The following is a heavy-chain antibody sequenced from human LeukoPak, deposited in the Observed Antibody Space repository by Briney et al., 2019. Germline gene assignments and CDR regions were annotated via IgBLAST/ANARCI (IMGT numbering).Heavy chain of an antibody. CDR3: TTDLGCSGGSCYSF. Sequence: GESLRLSCAASGFTFSNAWMSWVRQAPGKGLQWVGRIKSKTDGGTTDYAAPVKGRFTISRDDSKNTLYLQMNSLKTEDTAVYYCTTDLGCSGGSCYSFWGQGTLVTVSS. V-gene: IGHV3-15*01. CDR2: IKSKTDGGTT. D-gene: IGHD2-15*01. J-gene: IGHJ4*02. CDR1: GFTFSNAW.